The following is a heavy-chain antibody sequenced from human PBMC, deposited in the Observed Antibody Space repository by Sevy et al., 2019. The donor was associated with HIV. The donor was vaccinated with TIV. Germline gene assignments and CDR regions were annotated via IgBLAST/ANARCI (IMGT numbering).Heavy chain of an antibody. D-gene: IGHD3-22*01. CDR1: GFNLSPYW. Sequence: GGSLRLSCVASGFNLSPYWMTWVRQAPGKGREWVANIKQEGNEKYYVDSVKGRFTVSRDNAKNALYLQMYSLRVEDTAVYFCASNTYHYDSNTYYPVYWGQGTRVTVSS. CDR3: ASNTYHYDSNTYYPVY. J-gene: IGHJ4*02. CDR2: IKQEGNEK. V-gene: IGHV3-7*01.